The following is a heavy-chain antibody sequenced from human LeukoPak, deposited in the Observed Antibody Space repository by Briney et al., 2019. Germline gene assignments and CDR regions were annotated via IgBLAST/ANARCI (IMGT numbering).Heavy chain of an antibody. CDR3: ARPLSGTTDFDY. CDR2: INNDGSST. D-gene: IGHD1-20*01. J-gene: IGHJ4*02. V-gene: IGHV3-74*01. CDR1: GFSFSSHW. Sequence: GGSLRLSCAASGFSFSSHWMHWVRQVPGKGLVWVSRINNDGSSTTYADTVKGRFTISRDNAKNTLYLQMNSLRAEDTAVYYCARPLSGTTDFDYWGQGTLVTVSS.